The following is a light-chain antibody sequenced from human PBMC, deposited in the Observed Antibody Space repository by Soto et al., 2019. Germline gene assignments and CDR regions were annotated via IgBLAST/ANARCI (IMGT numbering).Light chain of an antibody. J-gene: IGKJ1*01. Sequence: DVQMTQSPSTLSASVGDRVTITCRASQSINSWLAWYQQKPGKAPKLLIYDASSLQSGVPSRFSGSGSGTQFTLTISSLQPYDFAAYYCQQYNSYSWTLGQGTKVDVK. CDR3: QQYNSYSWT. CDR1: QSINSW. V-gene: IGKV1-5*01. CDR2: DAS.